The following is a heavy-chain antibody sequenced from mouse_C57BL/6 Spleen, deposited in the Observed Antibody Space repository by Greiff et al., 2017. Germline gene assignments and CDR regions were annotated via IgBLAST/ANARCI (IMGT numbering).Heavy chain of an antibody. D-gene: IGHD2-2*01. V-gene: IGHV1-64*01. CDR1: GYTFTSYW. CDR3: ARSTMVTYYAMGY. Sequence: QVQLQQPGAELVKPGASVKLSRKASGYTFTSYWMHWVKQRPGQGLEWIGMIHPNSGSTNYNEKFKSKATLTVDKSSSTSYMQLRSLTSEDSAVYYCARSTMVTYYAMGYWGQGTSVTVSS. CDR2: IHPNSGST. J-gene: IGHJ4*01.